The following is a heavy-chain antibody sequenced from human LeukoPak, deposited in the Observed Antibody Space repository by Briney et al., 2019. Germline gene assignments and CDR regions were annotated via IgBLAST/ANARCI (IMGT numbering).Heavy chain of an antibody. D-gene: IGHD6-19*01. CDR1: GGSISTYY. CDR2: IYYGGNT. CDR3: ARGAVAAPYDAFDI. Sequence: ASETLSLTCTVSGGSISTYYWSWIRQPPGKGLEWIGYIYYGGNTNYNPSLKSRVSISVDTSNNQFSLKLSSVTAADTAVYYCARGAVAAPYDAFDIWGQGTMVTVSS. V-gene: IGHV4-59*01. J-gene: IGHJ3*02.